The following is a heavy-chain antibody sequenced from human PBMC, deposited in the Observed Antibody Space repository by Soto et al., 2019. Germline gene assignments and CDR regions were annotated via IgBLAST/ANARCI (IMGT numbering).Heavy chain of an antibody. D-gene: IGHD3-22*01. J-gene: IGHJ4*02. V-gene: IGHV1-46*01. CDR1: GYTFTSYA. Sequence: VKVSCKASGYTFTSYAMHWVRQAPGQRLEWMGWINPSGGSTSYAQKFQGRVTMTRDTSTSTVYMELSSLRSEDTAVYYCARLPRNYYDSSGYPEAYFDYWGQGTLVTVSS. CDR2: INPSGGST. CDR3: ARLPRNYYDSSGYPEAYFDY.